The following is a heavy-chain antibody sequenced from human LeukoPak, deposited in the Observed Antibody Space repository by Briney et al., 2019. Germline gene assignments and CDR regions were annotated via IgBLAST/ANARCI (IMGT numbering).Heavy chain of an antibody. CDR3: ARDAGSSWTDFDY. D-gene: IGHD6-13*01. CDR2: ISSSGSTI. J-gene: IGHJ4*02. Sequence: GGSLRPSCAASGFTFSDYYMSWIRQAPGKGLEWVSYISSSGSTIYCADSVKGRFTISRDNAKNSLYLQMNSLRAEDTAVYYCARDAGSSWTDFDYWGQGTLVTVSS. CDR1: GFTFSDYY. V-gene: IGHV3-11*01.